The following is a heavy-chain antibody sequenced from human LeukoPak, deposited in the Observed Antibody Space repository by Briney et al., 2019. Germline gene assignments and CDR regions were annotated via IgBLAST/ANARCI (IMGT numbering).Heavy chain of an antibody. CDR1: GFTFSSYG. Sequence: GRSLRLSCAASGFTFSSYGFHWVRQAPGKGLEWVAVIWYDGSEKYYADSVKGRFIVSRDNSKNTLFLQVNSLRAEDTAVYYCARDPERRGWHYFDYWGQGTLVTVSS. CDR2: IWYDGSEK. D-gene: IGHD6-19*01. J-gene: IGHJ4*02. CDR3: ARDPERRGWHYFDY. V-gene: IGHV3-33*01.